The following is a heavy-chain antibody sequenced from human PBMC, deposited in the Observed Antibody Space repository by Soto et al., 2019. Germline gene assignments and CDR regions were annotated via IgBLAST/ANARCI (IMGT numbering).Heavy chain of an antibody. D-gene: IGHD2-8*02. CDR3: AREISGGGTLNWFDP. CDR2: VSPKSGGT. V-gene: IGHV1-2*02. CDR1: CYNFIDYY. J-gene: IGHJ5*02. Sequence: XSAQVSFKASCYNFIDYYIHWVRQAPGQGLEWLGWVSPKSGGTNYAQKFKGRVTMTRDTSSNTVYMDLSGLKSDDTAVFYCAREISGGGTLNWFDPWGQGTLVTVSS.